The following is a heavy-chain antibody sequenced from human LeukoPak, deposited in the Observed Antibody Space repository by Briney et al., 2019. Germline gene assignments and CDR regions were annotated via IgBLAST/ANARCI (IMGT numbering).Heavy chain of an antibody. CDR2: IKQDGTEK. J-gene: IGHJ4*02. D-gene: IGHD2-15*01. V-gene: IGHV3-7*01. Sequence: GLEWVANIKQDGTEKYYVDSVKGRFTISRDNAKNSLYLQMNSLRAEDTAVYFCASGNYFDYWGQGTLVAVSS. CDR3: ASGNYFDY.